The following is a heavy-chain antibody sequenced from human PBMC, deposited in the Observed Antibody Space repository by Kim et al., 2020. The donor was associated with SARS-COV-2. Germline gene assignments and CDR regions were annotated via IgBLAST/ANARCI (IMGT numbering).Heavy chain of an antibody. CDR1: GFNFNSYS. V-gene: IGHV3-48*02. CDR2: ISSSSSTV. J-gene: IGHJ6*02. D-gene: IGHD3-10*01. Sequence: GGSLRLSCTVSGFNFNSYSMNWVRQAPGKGLEWVSYISSSSSTVYYAGSVRGRFTISRDNAKNSLFLQMNSLRDDDTAVYYCARCPLSMTMVRGMTTTTLFDYYNMDAWGQGTTVTVSS. CDR3: ARCPLSMTMVRGMTTTTLFDYYNMDA.